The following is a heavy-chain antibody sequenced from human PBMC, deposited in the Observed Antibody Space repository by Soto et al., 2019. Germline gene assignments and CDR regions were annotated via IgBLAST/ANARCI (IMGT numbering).Heavy chain of an antibody. CDR2: ISYDGSNK. J-gene: IGHJ6*02. D-gene: IGHD3-10*01. CDR3: AKDPGGGSGSYYISYYGMDV. V-gene: IGHV3-30*18. Sequence: QVQLVESGGGVVQPGRSLRLSCAASGFTFSSYGMHWVRQAPGKGLEWVAVISYDGSNKYYADSVKGRFTISRDNSKNTLYLQMNSVRAEDTAVYYCAKDPGGGSGSYYISYYGMDVWGQGTTVTVSS. CDR1: GFTFSSYG.